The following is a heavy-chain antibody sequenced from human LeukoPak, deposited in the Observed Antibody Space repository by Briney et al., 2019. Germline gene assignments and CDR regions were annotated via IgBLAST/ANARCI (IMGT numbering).Heavy chain of an antibody. J-gene: IGHJ4*02. CDR3: AKRDF. CDR2: IRSKANSYAT. V-gene: IGHV3-73*01. CDR1: GFTFSGSA. Sequence: GGSLRLSCAASGFTFSGSAMHWVRQASGKGLEWVGRIRSKANSYATAYAASVKGRFTISRDNSKNTLFLQMNSLRADDTAIYYCAKRDFWGQGTLVTVSS.